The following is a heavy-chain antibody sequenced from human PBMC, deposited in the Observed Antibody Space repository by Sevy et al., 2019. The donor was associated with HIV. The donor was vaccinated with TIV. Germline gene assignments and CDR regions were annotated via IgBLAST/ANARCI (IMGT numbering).Heavy chain of an antibody. CDR3: ARVRRVGATTRGFDY. CDR1: GYTFTSYY. Sequence: ASVKVSCKASGYTFTSYYMHWVRQAPGQGLEWMGIINPSGGSTSYAQKFQGRVTMTRDTSTSTVYMELSSLRSEDTAVYYCARVRRVGATTRGFDYWGQGTLVTVS. CDR2: INPSGGST. J-gene: IGHJ4*02. D-gene: IGHD1-26*01. V-gene: IGHV1-46*01.